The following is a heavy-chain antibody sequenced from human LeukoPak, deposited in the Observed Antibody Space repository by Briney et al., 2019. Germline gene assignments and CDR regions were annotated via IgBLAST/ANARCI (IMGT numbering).Heavy chain of an antibody. Sequence: SETLSLTCTVSGGSISFYHWSWIRQPPGKGLEWIAYVDYTGSANYNPSLKSRVSIPLDTSKNQFSLQLRSVTAADTAVYYCARRYNESPRDIRFDHWGQGTLVTVSS. J-gene: IGHJ4*02. CDR2: VDYTGSA. D-gene: IGHD1-1*01. CDR1: GGSISFYH. V-gene: IGHV4-59*01. CDR3: ARRYNESPRDIRFDH.